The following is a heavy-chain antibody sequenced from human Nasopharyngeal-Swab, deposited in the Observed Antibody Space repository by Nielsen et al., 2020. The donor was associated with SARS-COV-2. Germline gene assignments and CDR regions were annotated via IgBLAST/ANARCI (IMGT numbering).Heavy chain of an antibody. CDR2: ISGSGGGT. CDR1: GFSFSNYG. V-gene: IGHV3-23*01. D-gene: IGHD4-17*01. CDR3: AKWAVTTLTFDY. Sequence: GGSLRLSCAASGFSFSNYGMSWVRQAPGKGLEWVSSISGSGGGTQYADSVKGRFTISRDNSKNTLLLQMNNLRAEDTAVYYCAKWAVTTLTFDYWGQGTLVTVSS. J-gene: IGHJ4*02.